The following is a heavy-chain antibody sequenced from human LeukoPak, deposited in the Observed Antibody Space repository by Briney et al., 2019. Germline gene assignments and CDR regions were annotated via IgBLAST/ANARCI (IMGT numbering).Heavy chain of an antibody. CDR3: ARDLGSSFSFDV. CDR1: GDAVSTYY. V-gene: IGHV4-59*02. D-gene: IGHD1-26*01. J-gene: IGHJ3*01. Sequence: PSETLSLTCTVSGDAVSTYYWTWIRQPPGKGLEWIGYVHSSGHSKYNPSLESRVTMSLETSKRQFTLNLESVTAADTAVYYCARDLGSSFSFDVWGRGTEVTVSS. CDR2: VHSSGHS.